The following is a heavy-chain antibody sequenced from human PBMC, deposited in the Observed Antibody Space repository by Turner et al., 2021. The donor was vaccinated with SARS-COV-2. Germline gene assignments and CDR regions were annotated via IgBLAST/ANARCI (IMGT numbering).Heavy chain of an antibody. CDR3: TTEGGSGSYYNVRYYYYYGMEV. CDR2: IKSKTDGGTT. D-gene: IGHD3-10*01. CDR1: GFTFINSW. V-gene: IGHV3-15*01. Sequence: GFTFINSWLSWVSQAPGKGLEWVGRIKSKTDGGTTDYAAPVKGRFTISRDDSKDKLYLQMNSLKTEDTAVYYCTTEGGSGSYYNVRYYYYYGMEVWGQGTTVTVSS. J-gene: IGHJ6*02.